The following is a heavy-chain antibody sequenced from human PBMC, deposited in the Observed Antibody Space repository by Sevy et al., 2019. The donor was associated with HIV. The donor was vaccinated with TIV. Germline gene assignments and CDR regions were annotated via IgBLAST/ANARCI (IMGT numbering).Heavy chain of an antibody. J-gene: IGHJ4*02. V-gene: IGHV4-59*13. Sequence: SETLSLTCTVSGGSISGYYWSWIRQPPGKGLEWIGYISHSGSTYYNPSLKSRVTISVDTSKNQFSLKLNSVTAADTAVYYCARASWFGELGNYLDYWGQGTLVTVSS. D-gene: IGHD3-10*01. CDR2: ISHSGST. CDR3: ARASWFGELGNYLDY. CDR1: GGSISGYY.